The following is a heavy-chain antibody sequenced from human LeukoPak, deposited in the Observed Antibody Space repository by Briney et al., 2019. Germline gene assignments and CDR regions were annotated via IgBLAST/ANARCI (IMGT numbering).Heavy chain of an antibody. D-gene: IGHD1-26*01. CDR2: INHSGST. CDR3: ASSPVGATDF. Sequence: SEALSLTCAVYGGSFSGYYWSWIRQPPGKGLEWIGEINHSGSTNYNPSLKSRVTISVDTSKNQFSLKLSSVTAADTAVYYCASSPVGATDFWGQGTLVTVSS. J-gene: IGHJ4*02. V-gene: IGHV4-34*01. CDR1: GGSFSGYY.